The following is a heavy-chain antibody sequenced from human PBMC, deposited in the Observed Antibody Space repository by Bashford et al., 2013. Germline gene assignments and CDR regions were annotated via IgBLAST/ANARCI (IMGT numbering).Heavy chain of an antibody. D-gene: IGHD4-17*01. J-gene: IGHJ5*02. V-gene: IGHV3-30*18. CDR2: ISYDGSNK. CDR1: GFTFSSYG. Sequence: VHTLGSLRLSCAASGFTFSSYGMHWVRQAPGKGLEWVAVISYDGSNKYYADSVKGRFTISRDNSKNTLYLQMNSLRAEDTAVYYCAKTDNYGLNNWFDPGPGNPGHRLL. CDR3: AKTDNYGLNNWFDP.